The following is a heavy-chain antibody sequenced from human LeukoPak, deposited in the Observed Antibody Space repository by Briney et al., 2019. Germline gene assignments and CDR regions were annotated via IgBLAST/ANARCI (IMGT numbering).Heavy chain of an antibody. CDR1: GFTFSSYG. J-gene: IGHJ5*02. V-gene: IGHV3-30*18. D-gene: IGHD3-10*01. CDR3: AKDRRLLWFGELKFDP. CDR2: ISYDGSNK. Sequence: PGRSLRLSCAASGFTFSSYGMHWVRQAPGKGLEWVAVISYDGSNKYYADSVKGRFTISRDNPKNTLYLQMNSLRAEDTAVYYCAKDRRLLWFGELKFDPWGQGTLVTVSS.